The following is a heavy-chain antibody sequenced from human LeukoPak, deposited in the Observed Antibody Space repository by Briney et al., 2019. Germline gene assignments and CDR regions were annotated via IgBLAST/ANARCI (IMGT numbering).Heavy chain of an antibody. CDR3: ARGLYYDFWSGYQKRSHFDY. CDR1: GGSISSSSYY. D-gene: IGHD3-3*01. J-gene: IGHJ4*02. Sequence: PSETLSLTCTVSGGSISSSSYYWGWIRQPPGKGLEWIGEINHSGSTNYNPFLKSRVTISVDTSKNQFSLKLSSVTAADTAVYYCARGLYYDFWSGYQKRSHFDYWGQGTLVTVSS. CDR2: INHSGST. V-gene: IGHV4-39*07.